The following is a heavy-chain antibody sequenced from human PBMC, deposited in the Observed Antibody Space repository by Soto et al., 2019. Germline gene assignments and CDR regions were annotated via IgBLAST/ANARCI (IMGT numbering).Heavy chain of an antibody. CDR1: GGSFSGYY. V-gene: IGHV4-34*01. CDR2: INHSGST. J-gene: IGHJ6*03. CDR3: ARGATYYYGSGSYLFHYYMDV. D-gene: IGHD3-10*01. Sequence: SETLSLTCAVYGGSFSGYYWSWIRQPPGKGLEWIGEINHSGSTNYNPSLKSRVTISVDTSKNQFSLKLSSVTAADTAVYYCARGATYYYGSGSYLFHYYMDVWGKGTTVTVSS.